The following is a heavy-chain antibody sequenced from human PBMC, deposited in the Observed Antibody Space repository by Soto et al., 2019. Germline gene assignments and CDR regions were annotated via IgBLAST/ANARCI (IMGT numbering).Heavy chain of an antibody. CDR2: INSDGSST. J-gene: IGHJ6*02. CDR1: GFTFSNYF. V-gene: IGHV3-74*01. Sequence: EVQLVKSGGGLVQPGGSLRLSCAASGFTFSNYFMHWVRQGQGKGLVWVSRINSDGSSTSYADSVKGRFTISRDNAKNTLYLQMNSLRAEDTAVYYCTRGNYYGMDVWGQGTTVTVSS. CDR3: TRGNYYGMDV.